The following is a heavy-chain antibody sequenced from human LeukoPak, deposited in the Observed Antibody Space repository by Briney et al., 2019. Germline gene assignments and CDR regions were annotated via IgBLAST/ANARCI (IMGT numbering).Heavy chain of an antibody. CDR3: ARDGGYDFWSGYHRPDY. CDR2: IYYSGST. J-gene: IGHJ4*02. V-gene: IGHV4-39*02. Sequence: SETLSLTCTVSGGSISSSSYYWGWIRQPPGKGLEWIGSIYYSGSTYYNPSLKSRVTISVDTSKNQFSLKLSSVTAADTAVYYCARDGGYDFWSGYHRPDYWGQGTLVTVSS. CDR1: GGSISSSSYY. D-gene: IGHD3-3*01.